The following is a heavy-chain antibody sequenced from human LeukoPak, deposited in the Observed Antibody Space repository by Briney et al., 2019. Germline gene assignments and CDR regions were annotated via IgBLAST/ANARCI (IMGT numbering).Heavy chain of an antibody. J-gene: IGHJ4*02. V-gene: IGHV4-59*01. CDR3: ARSTVVTTYFDY. Sequence: SETLSLTCTVSGGSISSYYWSWVRQPPGKGLEWIGYIYYSGSTNYNPSLKSRVTISVDTSKNQFSLKLSSVTAADTAVYYCARSTVVTTYFDYWGQGTLVTVSS. D-gene: IGHD4-23*01. CDR1: GGSISSYY. CDR2: IYYSGST.